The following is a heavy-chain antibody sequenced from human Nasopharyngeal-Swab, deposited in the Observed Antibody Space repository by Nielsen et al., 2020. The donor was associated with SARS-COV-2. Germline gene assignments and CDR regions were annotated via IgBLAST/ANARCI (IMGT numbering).Heavy chain of an antibody. J-gene: IGHJ5*02. D-gene: IGHD6-19*01. Sequence: SETLSLTCTVSGGSISSSSYYWGWIRQPPGKGLEWIGSIYYSGSTYYNPSLKSRITISVDTSKNQFSLELTSVTAADTAVYYCARQCVPVVGPCNWLNPWGQGTLVTVSS. CDR2: IYYSGST. V-gene: IGHV4-39*01. CDR1: GGSISSSSYY. CDR3: ARQCVPVVGPCNWLNP.